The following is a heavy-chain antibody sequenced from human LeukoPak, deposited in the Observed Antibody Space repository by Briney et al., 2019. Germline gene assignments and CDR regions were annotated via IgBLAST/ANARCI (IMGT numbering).Heavy chain of an antibody. CDR2: INPNSGGT. CDR3: ASRSITMVRGVIKNAFDI. Sequence: ASVKVSCKASGYTFTGYYMHWVRQAPGQGLEWMGWINPNSGGTNYAQKFQGRVTMTRDTSISTAYMELSRLRSDDTAVYYCASRSITMVRGVIKNAFDIWGQGTMVTVSS. CDR1: GYTFTGYY. V-gene: IGHV1-2*02. J-gene: IGHJ3*02. D-gene: IGHD3-10*01.